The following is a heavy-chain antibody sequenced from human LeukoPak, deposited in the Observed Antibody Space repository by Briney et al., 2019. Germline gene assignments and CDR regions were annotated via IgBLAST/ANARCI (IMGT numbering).Heavy chain of an antibody. CDR2: LNPNSGGT. Sequence: ASVKVSCKASGYTFTGYYMHWVRQAPGQGLEWMGWLNPNSGGTMYAQKFQGRVTMTRDTSISTAYMELNTLRSDDTAMYYCAGVDTAMRKDAFDIWGQGTLVTVSS. V-gene: IGHV1-2*02. CDR1: GYTFTGYY. J-gene: IGHJ3*02. CDR3: AGVDTAMRKDAFDI. D-gene: IGHD5-18*01.